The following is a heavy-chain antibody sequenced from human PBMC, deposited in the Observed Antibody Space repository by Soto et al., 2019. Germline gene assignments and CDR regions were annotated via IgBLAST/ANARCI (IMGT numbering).Heavy chain of an antibody. Sequence: PSETLSLTCTVSGDSINTGDYYWSWLRQPPRKGLEWIGYIYYTGSTYYNPSLKSQFTISIDTSKTQFSLKVNSVTAADTAVYYCARIPLLQGGWFDPSGQGPLVTVSS. CDR3: ARIPLLQGGWFDP. J-gene: IGHJ5*02. CDR2: IYYTGST. CDR1: GDSINTGDYY. V-gene: IGHV4-30-4*01. D-gene: IGHD1-26*01.